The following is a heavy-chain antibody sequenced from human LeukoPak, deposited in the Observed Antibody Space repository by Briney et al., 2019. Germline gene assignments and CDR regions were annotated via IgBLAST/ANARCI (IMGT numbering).Heavy chain of an antibody. CDR1: GFTFNNYA. CDR2: ISRKGDTT. CDR3: ARHRCSSTTCSFDS. Sequence: PGESLRLSCAASGFTFNNYAMTWVRQTPGKGPEWVSLISRKGDTTAYAESVRGRFTISRDNAKNSLYLHMNSLRPEDTAFYHCARHRCSSTTCSFDSWGQGSLVTVSS. J-gene: IGHJ4*02. D-gene: IGHD2-2*01. V-gene: IGHV3-20*01.